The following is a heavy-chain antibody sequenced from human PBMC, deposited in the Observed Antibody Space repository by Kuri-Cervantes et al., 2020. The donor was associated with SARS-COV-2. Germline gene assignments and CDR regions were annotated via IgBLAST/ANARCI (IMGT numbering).Heavy chain of an antibody. Sequence: GGSLRLSCAASGFTFSSYAMHWVRQAPGKGLEWVAVISYDGSNKYYADSVKGRFTISRDNSKNTLYLQMNSLRAEDTAVYYCAKDRHSMIRGHPIDYWGQGTLVTVSS. D-gene: IGHD3-10*01. CDR1: GFTFSSYA. V-gene: IGHV3-30-3*01. CDR3: AKDRHSMIRGHPIDY. CDR2: ISYDGSNK. J-gene: IGHJ4*02.